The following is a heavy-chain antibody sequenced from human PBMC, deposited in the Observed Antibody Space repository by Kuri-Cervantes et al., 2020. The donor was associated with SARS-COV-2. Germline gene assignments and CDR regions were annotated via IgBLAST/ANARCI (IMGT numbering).Heavy chain of an antibody. V-gene: IGHV4-30-2*01. CDR2: IYHSSST. CDR1: GGSFSGSYS. J-gene: IGHJ4*02. D-gene: IGHD3-10*01. CDR3: ASGSFGSNDF. Sequence: LSLSCAVYGGSFSGSYSWSWLRPPTEKVLEWIGYIYHSSSTYYNPSHKSRVTISGHKSKNQFPPRLTSVTAANTAAYYCASGSFGSNDFWGQGTLVTVSS.